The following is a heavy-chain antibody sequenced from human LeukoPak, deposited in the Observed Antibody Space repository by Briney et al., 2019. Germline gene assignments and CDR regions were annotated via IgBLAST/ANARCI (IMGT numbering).Heavy chain of an antibody. J-gene: IGHJ6*03. CDR2: IRFDGSEK. D-gene: IGHD2-2*01. CDR1: GFTFSSYA. V-gene: IGHV3-30*02. Sequence: PGGSLRLSCAASGFTFSSYAMSWVRQAPGKGLEWVAFIRFDGSEKYYADSVKGRFTISRDNSKNTVYLQMNSLRAEDTAVYYCASNVPAYYYMDVWGKGTTVTVSS. CDR3: ASNVPAYYYMDV.